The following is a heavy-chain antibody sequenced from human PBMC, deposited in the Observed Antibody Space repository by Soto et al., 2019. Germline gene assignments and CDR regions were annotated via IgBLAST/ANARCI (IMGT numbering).Heavy chain of an antibody. V-gene: IGHV3-48*02. CDR3: AREGHGSTWLNWFDP. D-gene: IGHD6-13*01. J-gene: IGHJ5*02. Sequence: GGSLRLSCVASGFTFRSYSMNWVRQAPGEGLEWVSHISSSSTTINYADSVKGRFTISRDNAKNSLYLQMNSLRDEDTAVYYCAREGHGSTWLNWFDPWGQGTLVTVSS. CDR1: GFTFRSYS. CDR2: ISSSSTTI.